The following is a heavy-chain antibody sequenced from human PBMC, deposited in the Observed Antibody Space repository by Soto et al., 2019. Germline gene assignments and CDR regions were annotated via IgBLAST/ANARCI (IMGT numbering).Heavy chain of an antibody. CDR3: VKGEYYYDSSGYYPFDY. CDR2: ISTNGGST. D-gene: IGHD3-22*01. Sequence: PGGSLRLSCSASGFTFSSYAMHWVRQAPGKGLEYVSSISTNGGSTHYADSVKGRFTISRDNSKNTQYLQMSSLRADDTAVYNCVKGEYYYDSSGYYPFDYWGQGTLVTVSS. J-gene: IGHJ4*02. CDR1: GFTFSSYA. V-gene: IGHV3-64D*06.